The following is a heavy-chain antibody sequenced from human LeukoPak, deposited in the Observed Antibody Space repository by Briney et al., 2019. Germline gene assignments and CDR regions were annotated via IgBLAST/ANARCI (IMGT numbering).Heavy chain of an antibody. CDR3: ASGNTGYDRDSFDI. CDR2: IYHSGST. CDR1: GGSISSGGYS. V-gene: IGHV4-30-2*01. D-gene: IGHD5-12*01. Sequence: SETLSLTCAVSGGSISSGGYSWSWVRQPPGEGLEWVGYIYHSGSTYYNPSLQSRVTIPLDRSKNQFSLKLSSMTAADTAVYYCASGNTGYDRDSFDIWGQGTMVTVSS. J-gene: IGHJ3*02.